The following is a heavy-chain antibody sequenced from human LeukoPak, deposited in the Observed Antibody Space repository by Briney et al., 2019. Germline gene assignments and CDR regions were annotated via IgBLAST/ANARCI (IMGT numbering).Heavy chain of an antibody. D-gene: IGHD5-18*01. J-gene: IGHJ4*02. CDR1: GYTFTSYG. CDR2: ISAYNGNT. Sequence: ASVKVSCTASGYTFTSYGISWVLQAPGQGLEWMGWISAYNGNTNYAQKLQGRVTMTTDTSTSTAYMELRSLRSDDTAVYYCARVRGIIQLGQIRFDYWGQGTLVTVSS. CDR3: ARVRGIIQLGQIRFDY. V-gene: IGHV1-18*01.